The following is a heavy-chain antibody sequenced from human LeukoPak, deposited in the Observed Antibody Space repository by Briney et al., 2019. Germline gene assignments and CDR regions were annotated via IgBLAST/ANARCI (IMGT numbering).Heavy chain of an antibody. CDR2: TKQDGSEK. Sequence: GSLRLSCAASGFTFSSYWMTWVRQAPGKGLEWVANTKQDGSEKYYVDSVKGRFTIFRDNAKNSLYLQMTSLRAEDTAVYYCARDAVGYSSGWYGNWFDPWGQGTLVTVSS. CDR3: ARDAVGYSSGWYGNWFDP. D-gene: IGHD6-19*01. V-gene: IGHV3-7*01. J-gene: IGHJ5*02. CDR1: GFTFSSYW.